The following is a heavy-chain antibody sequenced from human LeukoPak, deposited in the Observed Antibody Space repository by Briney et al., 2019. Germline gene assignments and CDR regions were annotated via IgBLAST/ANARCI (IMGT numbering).Heavy chain of an antibody. CDR2: IRGRSDTT. J-gene: IGHJ3*02. CDR3: ARTYDFGIGPPGDAFDN. D-gene: IGHD3-3*01. CDR1: GFTFTMFS. Sequence: GGSLRLSCAASGFTFTMFSMNWLRQAPGKGLEWIAFIRGRSDTTYYADSVQGRFTISRDNAEGSVYLQMNSLRVEDTAVYYCARTYDFGIGPPGDAFDNWGQGTLVTVFS. V-gene: IGHV3-48*01.